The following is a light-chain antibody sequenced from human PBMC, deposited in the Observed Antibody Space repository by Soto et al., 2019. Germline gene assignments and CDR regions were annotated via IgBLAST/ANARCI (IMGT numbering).Light chain of an antibody. CDR1: SSDIGGYNY. CDR3: SSYAATYNHVV. V-gene: IGLV2-8*01. CDR2: EVS. J-gene: IGLJ2*01. Sequence: QSALTQPPSASGSPGQSVTISCTGTSSDIGGYNYVSWYQQHPGKAPKLMIFEVSKWPSGVPDRFAGSKSGNTASLTVAGLQAEDEADYYCSSYAATYNHVVFGGVTKLTVL.